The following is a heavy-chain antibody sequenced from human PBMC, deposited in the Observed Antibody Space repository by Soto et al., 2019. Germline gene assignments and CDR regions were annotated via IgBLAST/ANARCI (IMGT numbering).Heavy chain of an antibody. CDR2: LYHIGST. V-gene: IGHV4-38-2*01. D-gene: IGHD2-2*01. CDR1: GYSISSGNY. J-gene: IGHJ6*02. Sequence: PSETLSLTCAVSGYSISSGNYWAWIRQPPGRGLEWIGSLYHIGSTHYNTSLKSRVTISVGTSKNHFSLELSSVTAADTAIYYCRSSTSCYDESCVDVWGQGTMVTVSS. CDR3: RSSTSCYDESCVDV.